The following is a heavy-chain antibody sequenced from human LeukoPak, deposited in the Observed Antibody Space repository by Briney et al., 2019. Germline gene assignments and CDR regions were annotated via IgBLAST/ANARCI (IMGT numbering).Heavy chain of an antibody. CDR3: ARGRAYCGGDCYSPVYYFGY. J-gene: IGHJ4*02. D-gene: IGHD2-21*02. V-gene: IGHV3-53*01. CDR1: GFTFSSYA. CDR2: IYSGGST. Sequence: GGSLRLSCAASGFTFSSYAMSWVRQAPGKGLEWVSVIYSGGSTYYADSVKGRFTISRDNSKNTLYLQMNSLRAEDTAVYYCARGRAYCGGDCYSPVYYFGYWGQGTLVTVSS.